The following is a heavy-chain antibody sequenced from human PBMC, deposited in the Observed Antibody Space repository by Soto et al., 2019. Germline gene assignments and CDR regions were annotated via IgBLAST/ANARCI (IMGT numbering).Heavy chain of an antibody. CDR2: IYYSGST. Sequence: SETLSLTCTVSGGSISSGDYYWSWIRQPPGKGLEWIGYIYYSGSTYYNPSLKSRVTISVDTSQNQFFLQLRSVTAADTAVYYCARVLRGYGGKNYRPHLPAFDYRGQGTLVTVSS. J-gene: IGHJ4*02. V-gene: IGHV4-30-4*01. CDR3: ARVLRGYGGKNYRPHLPAFDY. CDR1: GGSISSGDYY. D-gene: IGHD4-17*01.